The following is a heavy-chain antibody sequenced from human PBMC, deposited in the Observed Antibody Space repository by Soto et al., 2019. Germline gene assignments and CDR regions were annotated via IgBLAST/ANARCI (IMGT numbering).Heavy chain of an antibody. V-gene: IGHV4-30-4*02. Sequence: SDTLCLTCTVSGGSISSGDYYWSWIRQPPGKGLEWIGYMYYSGSTYYNPSLKSRATISVDTSKNQFSLKLSSVTAADTAVYYCARWLGYGPHFDYWGQGTLVTVSS. CDR3: ARWLGYGPHFDY. J-gene: IGHJ4*02. CDR2: MYYSGST. CDR1: GGSISSGDYY. D-gene: IGHD5-12*01.